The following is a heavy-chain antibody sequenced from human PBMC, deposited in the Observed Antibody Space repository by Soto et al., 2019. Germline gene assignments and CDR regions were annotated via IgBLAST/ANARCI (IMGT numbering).Heavy chain of an antibody. D-gene: IGHD6-19*01. CDR3: ARANLRSGWTFDH. V-gene: IGHV4-59*01. J-gene: IGHJ4*02. CDR1: GGSINDFY. CDR2: IYYSGST. Sequence: SETLSLTCTVSGGSINDFYWSWIRQPPGKGLEWIGYIYYSGSTDYNPSLKGRVTISVDTSKNQFSLKLRSVTAADTAVYYCARANLRSGWTFDHWGQGSPVTVSS.